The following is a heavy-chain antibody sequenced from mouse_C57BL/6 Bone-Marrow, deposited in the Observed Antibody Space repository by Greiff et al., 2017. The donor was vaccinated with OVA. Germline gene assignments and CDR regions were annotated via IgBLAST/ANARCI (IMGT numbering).Heavy chain of an antibody. D-gene: IGHD1-1*01. CDR1: GFTFSSFG. Sequence: EVQGVESGGDLVKPGGSLKLSCAASGFTFSSFGMSWVRRTPDRRLGWVATFSSGGSNTYYPDSVKGRFTISRDNAKNTLYLQMSSLKSEDTAMYYCARHEPYYYGSSFDYWGQGTTLTVSS. CDR3: ARHEPYYYGSSFDY. J-gene: IGHJ2*01. V-gene: IGHV5-6*01. CDR2: FSSGGSNT.